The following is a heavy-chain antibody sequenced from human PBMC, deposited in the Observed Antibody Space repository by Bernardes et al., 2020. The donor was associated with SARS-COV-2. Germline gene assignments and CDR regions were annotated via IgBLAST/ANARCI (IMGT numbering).Heavy chain of an antibody. J-gene: IGHJ4*02. CDR1: GFTFATDW. V-gene: IGHV3-74*01. D-gene: IGHD3-10*02. CDR3: VRDMYGKNDY. CDR2: MNWDGTTI. Sequence: GGSLRLSCAASGFTFATDWMHWVRQAPGKGLAWVARMNWDGTTIDHAEAVRGRFSISRDNVKNILYLQMHSLRDDDTAQYCCVRDMYGKNDYWGQGTLVTGSS.